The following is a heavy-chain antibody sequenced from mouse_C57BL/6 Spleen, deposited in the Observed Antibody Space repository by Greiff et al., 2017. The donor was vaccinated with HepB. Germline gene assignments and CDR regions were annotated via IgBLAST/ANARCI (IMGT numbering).Heavy chain of an antibody. CDR2: LSYDGSN. J-gene: IGHJ3*01. D-gene: IGHD2-13*01. CDR3: ARVDGDYGLAY. Sequence: DVQLQESGPGLVKPSQSLSLTCSVTGYSITSGYYWNWIRQFPGNQLEWMGYLSYDGSNNYNPSLNNRISITRDTSQNPCFLKLKSVTTDVTATYYCARVDGDYGLAYWGQGTLVTVSA. V-gene: IGHV3-6*01. CDR1: GYSITSGYY.